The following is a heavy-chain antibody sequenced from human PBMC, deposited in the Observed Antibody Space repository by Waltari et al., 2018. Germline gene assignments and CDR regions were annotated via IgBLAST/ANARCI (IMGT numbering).Heavy chain of an antibody. D-gene: IGHD3-10*01. CDR1: GDSIAGYF. V-gene: IGHV4-59*01. Sequence: QVQLRESGPRLVKPSETLSLTCSVPGDSIAGYFWAWIRQPPGKGLQFIGYIYYVGTTRYNPSLASRVAMSVDTSKNHFSLRLTSMTAADTAFYYCARGRGGSGSQPLSWFDPWGPGTLVTVSS. J-gene: IGHJ5*02. CDR3: ARGRGGSGSQPLSWFDP. CDR2: IYYVGTT.